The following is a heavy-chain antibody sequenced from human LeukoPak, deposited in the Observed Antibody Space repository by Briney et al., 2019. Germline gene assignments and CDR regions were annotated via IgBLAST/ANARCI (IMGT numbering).Heavy chain of an antibody. V-gene: IGHV4-59*01. CDR3: ARDSNRNFDY. J-gene: IGHJ4*02. CDR1: GDSIDTYV. D-gene: IGHD1-14*01. Sequence: PSETLSLTCTVSGDSIDTYVWSWIRQPPGKGLEWIGYVYYSGSTNYNPSLKSRVTISLDTSKDQFSLKLSSVTAADTAVYYCARDSNRNFDYWGQGTLVTVSS. CDR2: VYYSGST.